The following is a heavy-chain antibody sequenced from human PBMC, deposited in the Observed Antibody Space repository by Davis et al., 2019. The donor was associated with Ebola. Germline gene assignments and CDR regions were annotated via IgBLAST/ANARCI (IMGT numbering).Heavy chain of an antibody. J-gene: IGHJ6*02. V-gene: IGHV3-30*03. CDR1: GFTFSRYG. D-gene: IGHD3-3*01. CDR3: ARAGYYDFWSGYYPYGMDV. Sequence: GGSLRLSCAASGFTFSRYGVHWVRQAPGKGLEWVAGISDEGSNKYYGDSVKGRFTISRDNSKNTLYLQMNSLRAEDTAVYYCARAGYYDFWSGYYPYGMDVWGQGTTVTVSS. CDR2: ISDEGSNK.